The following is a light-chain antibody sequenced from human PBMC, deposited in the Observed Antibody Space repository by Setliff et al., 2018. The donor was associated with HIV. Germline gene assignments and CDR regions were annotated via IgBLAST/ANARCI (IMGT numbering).Light chain of an antibody. J-gene: IGLJ1*01. Sequence: QSVLAQPAPVSGSPGQSITISCTGTSSDVGSYNLVSWYQQHPGKAPKLMIYEVNKRPSGVSHRFSGSKSGNTASLTISGLQAEDEADYYCCSYAGSITPYVFGTGTKVTVL. V-gene: IGLV2-23*02. CDR1: SSDVGSYNL. CDR3: CSYAGSITPYV. CDR2: EVN.